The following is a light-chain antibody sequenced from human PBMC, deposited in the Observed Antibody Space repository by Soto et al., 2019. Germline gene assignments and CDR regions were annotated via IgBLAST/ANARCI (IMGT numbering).Light chain of an antibody. CDR1: QSVLNTSNNKNS. CDR3: QQYHSTPYT. V-gene: IGKV4-1*01. CDR2: WAP. Sequence: DIVMTQSPDSLAVSLGERASINCKSSQSVLNTSNNKNSLTWYQQRPGQPPKLLIYWAPTRESEVPDRFSGSGSGTDFTLTVSGVQAEDVAVEYCQQYHSTPYTFGEGTKLEIK. J-gene: IGKJ2*01.